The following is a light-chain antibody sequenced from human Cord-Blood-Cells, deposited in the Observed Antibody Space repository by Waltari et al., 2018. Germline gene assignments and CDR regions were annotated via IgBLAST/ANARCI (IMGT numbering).Light chain of an antibody. CDR2: KAC. V-gene: IGKV1-5*03. CDR1: QSISSW. Sequence: DIQMTQSPSTLSASVGDRVTITCRASQSISSWLAWYQQKPGNAPKLMIYKACSLESGVPSRFSGSGSGTEFTLTISSLQPDDFATYYCQQYNSGTFGQGTKVEIK. J-gene: IGKJ1*01. CDR3: QQYNSGT.